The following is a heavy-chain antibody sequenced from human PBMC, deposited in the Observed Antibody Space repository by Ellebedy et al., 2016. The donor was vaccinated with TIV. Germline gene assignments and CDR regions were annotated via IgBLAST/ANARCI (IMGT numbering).Heavy chain of an antibody. CDR3: ARLGESRAYYYVPPNS. Sequence: GESLKISCKGSGYSFSHYWSGWVRQMPGKGLEWMGIIYPGDSTTRYSPSFQGQVTFSADNSITTAYLQWSSLRASDTAMYYCARLGESRAYYYVPPNSWGQGTLVTVSS. D-gene: IGHD3-22*01. J-gene: IGHJ5*02. CDR1: GYSFSHYW. V-gene: IGHV5-51*01. CDR2: IYPGDSTT.